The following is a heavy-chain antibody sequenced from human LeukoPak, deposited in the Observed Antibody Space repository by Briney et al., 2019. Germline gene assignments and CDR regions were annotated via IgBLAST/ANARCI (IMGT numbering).Heavy chain of an antibody. CDR3: ARVRSMQLWLLDY. CDR1: GGSISSSNW. CDR2: IYHSGST. D-gene: IGHD5-18*01. V-gene: IGHV4-4*02. Sequence: KPSETLSLTCAVSGGSISSSNWWSWVRQPPGKGLEWIGEIYHSGSTNYNPSLKSRVTISVDKSKNQFSLKLSSVTAADTAGYDCARVRSMQLWLLDYWGQGTLVTVSS. J-gene: IGHJ4*02.